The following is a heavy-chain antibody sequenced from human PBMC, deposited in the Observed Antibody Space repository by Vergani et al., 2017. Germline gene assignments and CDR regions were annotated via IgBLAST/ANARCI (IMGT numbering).Heavy chain of an antibody. J-gene: IGHJ4*02. CDR3: ARDLGGYDPFDY. D-gene: IGHD5-12*01. CDR1: GFSFNSYW. V-gene: IGHV3-74*03. Sequence: DVHLAESGGGFFQPGGSLRLSCSASGFSFNSYWMHWVRQVPGKGLLRVSRIKSDGSITAYADSVKGRFTISRDNAKNSLYLQMNSLRAEDTAVYYCARDLGGYDPFDYWGQGTLVTVSS. CDR2: IKSDGSIT.